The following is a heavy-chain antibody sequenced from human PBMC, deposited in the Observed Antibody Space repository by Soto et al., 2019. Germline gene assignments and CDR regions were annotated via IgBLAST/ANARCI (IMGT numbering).Heavy chain of an antibody. CDR1: DGSISSYY. CDR3: ARQVDCSSTSCYQNNWFDP. V-gene: IGHV4-59*08. CDR2: IYYTGST. Sequence: SETLSLTCTVSDGSISSYYWSWFRQPPGKGLEWIGYIYYTGSTNYNPSLKSRVTMSVDTSKNQFSLKLSSVTAADTAVYYCARQVDCSSTSCYQNNWFDPWGQGTLVTVSS. D-gene: IGHD2-2*01. J-gene: IGHJ5*02.